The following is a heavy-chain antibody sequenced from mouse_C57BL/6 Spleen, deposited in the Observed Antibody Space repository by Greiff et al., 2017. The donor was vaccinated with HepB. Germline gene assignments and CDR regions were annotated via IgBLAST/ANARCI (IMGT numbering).Heavy chain of an antibody. Sequence: EVKVVESEGGLVQPGRSMKLSCTASGFTFSDYYMAWVRQVPEKGLEWVANINYDGSSTYYLDSLKSRFIISRDNAKNILYLQMSSLKSEDTATYYCAREEDEDYFDYWGQGTTLTVSS. CDR3: AREEDEDYFDY. CDR2: INYDGSST. V-gene: IGHV5-16*01. J-gene: IGHJ2*01. CDR1: GFTFSDYY.